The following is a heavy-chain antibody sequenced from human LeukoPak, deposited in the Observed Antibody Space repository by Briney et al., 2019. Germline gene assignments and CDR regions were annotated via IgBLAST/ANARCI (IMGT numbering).Heavy chain of an antibody. CDR1: GFTFSSYW. D-gene: IGHD2-8*01. CDR3: AKGGRGNGEVY. J-gene: IGHJ4*02. CDR2: IKQDGSEK. V-gene: IGHV3-7*01. Sequence: GSLRLSCAVSGFTFSSYWMNWVRQAPGKGLEWVANIKQDGSEKNYVDSVKGRSTISRDNAKSSLFPQMNDLRAEDTAVYYCAKGGRGNGEVYWGQGTLVTVSS.